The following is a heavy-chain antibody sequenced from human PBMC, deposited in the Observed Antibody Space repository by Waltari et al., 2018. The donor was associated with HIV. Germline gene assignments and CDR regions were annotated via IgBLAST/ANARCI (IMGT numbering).Heavy chain of an antibody. V-gene: IGHV3-23*01. D-gene: IGHD6-13*01. J-gene: IGHJ6*02. Sequence: EVQVLESGGALVQPGGSLRRSCAASGFTFSNSGLSSVRQAPGKGLEWVSTISGSGGSTYYADSVKGRFTVSRDNSKNTLYLQMNSLRAEDTAVYFCVKEHQYSHSWYSYYGMDVWGQGTTVTVSS. CDR1: GFTFSNSG. CDR3: VKEHQYSHSWYSYYGMDV. CDR2: ISGSGGST.